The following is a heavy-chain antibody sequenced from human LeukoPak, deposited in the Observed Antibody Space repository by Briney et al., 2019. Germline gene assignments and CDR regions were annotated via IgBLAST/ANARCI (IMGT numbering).Heavy chain of an antibody. Sequence: GGSLRLSCAASGFTFSSYGMHWVRRAPGKGLEWVAFIRYDGSNKYYADSVKGRFTISRDNSKNTLYLQMNTLRAEDTAVYYCANYYADYSDYWGQGTLVTVSS. CDR3: ANYYADYSDY. D-gene: IGHD1-26*01. CDR1: GFTFSSYG. J-gene: IGHJ4*02. V-gene: IGHV3-30*02. CDR2: IRYDGSNK.